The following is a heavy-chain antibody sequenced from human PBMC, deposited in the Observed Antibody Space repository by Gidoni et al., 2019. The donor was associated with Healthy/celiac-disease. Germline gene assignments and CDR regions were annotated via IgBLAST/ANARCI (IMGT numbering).Heavy chain of an antibody. CDR3: ARDRRVVRGIRYYYYGMDV. Sequence: EVRLTASGGGLVQPGGSLSLSCAASGFTFSSYAMHWGRQATGKGLEWVSAIGTAGDTYYPGSVKGRFTISRENAKNSLYLQMNSLRAGDTAVYYGARDRRVVRGIRYYYYGMDVWGQGTTVTVSS. V-gene: IGHV3-13*01. CDR2: IGTAGDT. CDR1: GFTFSSYA. J-gene: IGHJ6*02. D-gene: IGHD3-10*01.